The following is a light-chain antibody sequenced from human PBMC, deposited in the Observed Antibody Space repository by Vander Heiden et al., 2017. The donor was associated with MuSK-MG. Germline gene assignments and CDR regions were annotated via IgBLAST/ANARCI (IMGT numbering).Light chain of an antibody. CDR1: QSVSSN. CDR2: GAS. Sequence: EIVMTQSPATLSMSPGERATLSCRASQSVSSNLAWYQQRPGQAPRLLIYGASTRATGIPARFSGSGFGTEFTLTISSLQSEDFAVYYCQQYNNGPPLTFGGGTKVEIK. CDR3: QQYNNGPPLT. J-gene: IGKJ4*01. V-gene: IGKV3-15*01.